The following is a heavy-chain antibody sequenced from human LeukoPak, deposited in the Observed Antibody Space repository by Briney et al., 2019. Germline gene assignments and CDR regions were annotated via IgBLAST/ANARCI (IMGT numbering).Heavy chain of an antibody. V-gene: IGHV1-46*01. CDR1: GYTFTSYY. CDR2: INPSGGST. D-gene: IGHD2-15*01. J-gene: IGHJ6*03. Sequence: GASVKVSCKASGYTFTSYYMHWVRQAPGQGLEWMGIINPSGGSTSYAQKFQGRVTMTRDTSTSTVYMELSSLRSEDTAVYYCARDHCSGGSCYVDPGDHYYMDVWGKGTTVTVSS. CDR3: ARDHCSGGSCYVDPGDHYYMDV.